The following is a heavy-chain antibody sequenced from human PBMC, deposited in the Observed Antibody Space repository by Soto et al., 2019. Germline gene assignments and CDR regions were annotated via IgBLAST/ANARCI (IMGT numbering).Heavy chain of an antibody. CDR1: GDSINSYY. CDR3: DI. V-gene: IGHV4-59*01. Sequence: QVQLQESGPGLVKPSETLSFTCTVSGDSINSYYWSWIRQPPGKGLEWIAYFYKSGTTNYNPSPKSRVTISVDTSKNQFSLKLSSVTAADTAVDYCDIWGQGTMLTVSS. CDR2: FYKSGTT. J-gene: IGHJ3*02.